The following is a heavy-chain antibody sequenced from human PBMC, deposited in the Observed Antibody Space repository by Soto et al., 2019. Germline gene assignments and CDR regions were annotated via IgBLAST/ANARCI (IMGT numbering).Heavy chain of an antibody. V-gene: IGHV3-30-3*01. CDR3: ARERILRFLEWLLPTDYGMDV. Sequence: PGGSLRLSCAASGSTFSSYAMHWVRQAPGKGLEWVAVISYDGSNKYYADSVKGRFTISRDNSKNTLYLQMNSLRAEDTAVYYCARERILRFLEWLLPTDYGMDVWGQGTTVTVSS. CDR1: GSTFSSYA. D-gene: IGHD3-3*01. CDR2: ISYDGSNK. J-gene: IGHJ6*02.